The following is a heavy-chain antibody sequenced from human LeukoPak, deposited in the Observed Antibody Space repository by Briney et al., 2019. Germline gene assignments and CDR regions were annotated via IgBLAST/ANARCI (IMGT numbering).Heavy chain of an antibody. CDR2: IYSGGAT. J-gene: IGHJ4*02. CDR3: ARDPPAVAANTYG. Sequence: TGGSLRLSCVASGFTVSNNYMRWVRQAPGKGLEWVSLIYSGGATFYADAVKGRFTISRDGSKNTLYLQMNSLRAEDTAVYYCARDPPAVAANTYGWGQGTLVTVSS. D-gene: IGHD6-6*01. CDR1: GFTVSNNY. V-gene: IGHV3-66*01.